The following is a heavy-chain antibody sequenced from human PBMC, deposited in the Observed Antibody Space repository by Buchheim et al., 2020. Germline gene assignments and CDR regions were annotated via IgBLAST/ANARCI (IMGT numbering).Heavy chain of an antibody. Sequence: VQLAESGGGVVQPGRSLRLSCAASGFQFNTCAMHWVRQAPGKGLEWIARVKSTSAGGTIDYVTSVKGRFVISRDDSKNMLYLQMNSLKNEDTADYYCTTEPRYWGQGTL. CDR1: GFQFNTCA. J-gene: IGHJ4*02. V-gene: IGHV3-15*07. CDR3: TTEPRY. D-gene: IGHD3-9*01. CDR2: VKSTSAGGTI.